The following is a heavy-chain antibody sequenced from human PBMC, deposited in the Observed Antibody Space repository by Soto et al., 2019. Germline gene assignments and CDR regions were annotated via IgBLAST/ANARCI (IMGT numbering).Heavy chain of an antibody. V-gene: IGHV4-28*01. CDR2: IYYSGTT. CDR3: ARKIAVSGHDAFDV. J-gene: IGHJ3*01. D-gene: IGHD6-19*01. CDR1: GYTISSSHW. Sequence: SETLSLTCAVSGYTISSSHWWVWIRQSPGKGLEWIGYIYYSGTTYYNPSLMSRVTMSVDTSKNQIYLRLSSVTAVDAAEYYCARKIAVSGHDAFDVWGQGTMVTVSS.